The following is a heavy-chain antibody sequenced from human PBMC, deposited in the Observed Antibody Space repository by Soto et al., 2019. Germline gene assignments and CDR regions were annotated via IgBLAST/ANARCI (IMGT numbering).Heavy chain of an antibody. V-gene: IGHV4-39*01. J-gene: IGHJ6*03. CDR1: GGSISSSSYY. Sequence: QLQLQESGPGLVKPSETLSLTCTVSGGSISSSSYYWGWIRQPPGKGLEWIGSIYYSGSTYYNPSLKSRVTISVDTSKKQFSLKLSSVTAADTAVYYCLVTTSGYYYYYMDVWGKGTTVTVSS. D-gene: IGHD4-4*01. CDR2: IYYSGST. CDR3: LVTTSGYYYYYMDV.